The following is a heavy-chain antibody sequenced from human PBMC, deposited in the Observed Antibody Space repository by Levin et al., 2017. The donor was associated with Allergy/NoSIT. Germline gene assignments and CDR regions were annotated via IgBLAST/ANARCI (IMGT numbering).Heavy chain of an antibody. CDR2: IYWDDDK. Sequence: SGPTLVKPTQTLTLTCTFSGFSLSTSGVGVGWIRQPPGKALEWLALIYWDDDKRYSPSLKSRLTITKDTSKNQVVLTMTNMDPVDTATYYCAQMTGYDSSGYHWGQGTLVTVSS. J-gene: IGHJ5*02. D-gene: IGHD3-22*01. V-gene: IGHV2-5*02. CDR3: AQMTGYDSSGYH. CDR1: GFSLSTSGVG.